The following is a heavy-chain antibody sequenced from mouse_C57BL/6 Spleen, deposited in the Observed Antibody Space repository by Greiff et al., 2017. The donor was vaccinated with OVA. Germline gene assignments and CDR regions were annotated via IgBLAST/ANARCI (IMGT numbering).Heavy chain of an antibody. J-gene: IGHJ4*01. V-gene: IGHV5-16*01. CDR2: INYDGSST. D-gene: IGHD2-4*01. Sequence: EVQLVESEGGLVQPGSSMKLSCTASGFTFSDYYMAWVRQVPEKGLEWVANINYDGSSTYYLDSLKSRFIISRDNAKNILYLQMSSLKSEDTATYYCARALYYDYGGAMDYWGQGTSVTVSS. CDR3: ARALYYDYGGAMDY. CDR1: GFTFSDYY.